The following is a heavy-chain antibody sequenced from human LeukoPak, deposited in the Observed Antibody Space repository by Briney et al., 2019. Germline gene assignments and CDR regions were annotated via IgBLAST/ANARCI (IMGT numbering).Heavy chain of an antibody. CDR2: IYYSGAT. V-gene: IGHV4-39*07. J-gene: IGHJ4*02. CDR1: GDPSSGNGFY. Sequence: SETLSLTCTVSGDPSSGNGFYWGWIRQPPGKGLGWIGNIYYSGATYYNPSLKSRVTTSVDTSKNQIFLTLNSTTAADTAVYYCARRRGWKQQLVYFDYWGQGTLATVSS. D-gene: IGHD6-13*01. CDR3: ARRRGWKQQLVYFDY.